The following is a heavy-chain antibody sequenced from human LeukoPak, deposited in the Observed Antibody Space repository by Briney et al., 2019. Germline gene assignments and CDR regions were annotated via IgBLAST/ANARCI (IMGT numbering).Heavy chain of an antibody. Sequence: SETLSLTCAVYGGSFSGHYWTWIRQAPGRGLEWIGESTHSGSTNYNPSLKSRVTMSVDTSKNQFSLKLSSVTAADTAVYYCARHAVAGTRFNWFDPWGQGTLVTVSS. CDR3: ARHAVAGTRFNWFDP. V-gene: IGHV4-34*10. J-gene: IGHJ5*02. D-gene: IGHD6-13*01. CDR2: STHSGST. CDR1: GGSFSGHY.